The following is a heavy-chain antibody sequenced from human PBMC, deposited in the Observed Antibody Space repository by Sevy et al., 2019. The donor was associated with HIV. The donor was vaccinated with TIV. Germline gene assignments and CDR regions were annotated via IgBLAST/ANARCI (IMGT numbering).Heavy chain of an antibody. Sequence: GGSLRLSCAASGFTFSTYAMTWVRQTPGKGLECVSSISSSGGITYYGDSVKGRFTVSRDNSNNTLYLQMNNLRADDTAIYYCAKWYSSRHLDDFWGQGTLVTVSS. J-gene: IGHJ4*02. CDR2: ISSSGGIT. CDR1: GFTFSTYA. D-gene: IGHD6-13*01. V-gene: IGHV3-23*01. CDR3: AKWYSSRHLDDF.